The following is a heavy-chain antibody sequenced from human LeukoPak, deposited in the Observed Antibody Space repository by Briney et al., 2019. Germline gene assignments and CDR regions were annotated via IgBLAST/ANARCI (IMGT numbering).Heavy chain of an antibody. CDR1: GFTFSSYA. Sequence: PGGSLRLSCAASGFTFSSYAMNWVRQAPGKGLEWVSAISGSGGSTYYADSVKGRFTISRDNSKNTLYLQMNSLRAEDTAVYNCAKSDGCCGYLYGNVYWGQGTLVTVSS. D-gene: IGHD3-22*01. CDR2: ISGSGGST. J-gene: IGHJ4*02. CDR3: AKSDGCCGYLYGNVY. V-gene: IGHV3-23*01.